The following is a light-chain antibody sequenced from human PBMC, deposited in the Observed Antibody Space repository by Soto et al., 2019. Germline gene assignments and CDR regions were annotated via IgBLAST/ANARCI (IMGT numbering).Light chain of an antibody. CDR1: QSLSTNY. Sequence: EIVLTQSPGTLSLSPGERATLSCRASQSLSTNYLAWYQRKPGQAPRLLIYGASSRATDIPRRFSGSGSGTEFTLTINRLEPEDFAVYYWQQYGDSPPTFGQGTKV. V-gene: IGKV3-20*01. CDR3: QQYGDSPPT. J-gene: IGKJ1*01. CDR2: GAS.